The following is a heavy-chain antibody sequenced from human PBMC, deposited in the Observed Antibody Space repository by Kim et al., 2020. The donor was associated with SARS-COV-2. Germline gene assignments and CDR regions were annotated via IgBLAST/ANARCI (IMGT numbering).Heavy chain of an antibody. J-gene: IGHJ6*02. Sequence: NYNPTRTRRVTMSVDTAKNQFDLKLSAVTAADTAVYYCARESDYYYGMDVWGQGTTVTVSS. CDR3: ARESDYYYGMDV. V-gene: IGHV4-4*07.